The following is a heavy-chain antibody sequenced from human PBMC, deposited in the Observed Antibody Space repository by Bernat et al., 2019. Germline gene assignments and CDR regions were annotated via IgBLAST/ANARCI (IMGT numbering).Heavy chain of an antibody. V-gene: IGHV3-33*01. CDR2: IWYDGSNK. Sequence: QVQLVESGGGVVQPGRSLRLSCAASGFTFSSYGMHWVRQAPGKGLEWVAVIWYDGSNKYYADSVKGRFTISRYNSKNTLYLQMNGLRAEDTAVYYCAGDRAAAGRHYYYYGMDVWGQGTTVTVSS. J-gene: IGHJ6*02. CDR3: AGDRAAAGRHYYYYGMDV. CDR1: GFTFSSYG. D-gene: IGHD6-13*01.